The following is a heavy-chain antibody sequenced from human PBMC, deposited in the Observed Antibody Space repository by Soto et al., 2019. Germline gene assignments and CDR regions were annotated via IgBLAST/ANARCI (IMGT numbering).Heavy chain of an antibody. Sequence: VGSLRLSCAASGFAFSSYTMSWVRQTPGKGLEWVSSISASGGRTYYGDSLKGRFTISRDNSKNTLNLHIKSLGVEDSDVYYCAKDRGGFARGWEYYDFWGQGTQVTVSS. CDR2: ISASGGRT. CDR3: AKDRGGFARGWEYYDF. V-gene: IGHV3-23*01. CDR1: GFAFSSYT. J-gene: IGHJ4*02. D-gene: IGHD6-19*01.